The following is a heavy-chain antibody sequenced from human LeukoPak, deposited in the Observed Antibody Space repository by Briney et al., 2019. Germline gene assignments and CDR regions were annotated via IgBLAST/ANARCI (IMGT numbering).Heavy chain of an antibody. Sequence: SETLFLTCGVSGYSFSSGHYWGWIRPPPGKELEWIGSIYHSGTTYYNPSLKSRVTISVDTCKNQFSLKLSSVTAADTAVYYCARGRGSGSYPHDYWGQGTLVTVSS. CDR1: GYSFSSGHY. D-gene: IGHD3-10*01. J-gene: IGHJ4*02. CDR3: ARGRGSGSYPHDY. CDR2: IYHSGTT. V-gene: IGHV4-38-2*01.